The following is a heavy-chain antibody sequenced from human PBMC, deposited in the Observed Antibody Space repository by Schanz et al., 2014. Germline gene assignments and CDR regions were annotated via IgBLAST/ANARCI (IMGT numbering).Heavy chain of an antibody. Sequence: EVQLVESGGGLVQPGGSLRLSCAASGFTFSDSWMHWVRQAPGKGLVWVSRTSNDGSFTTFADSVKGRFTISRDNAKNTLYLQMNSLRAEDTAVYYCVRDTDYAFDYWGQGTLVTVSS. CDR2: TSNDGSFT. CDR1: GFTFSDSW. J-gene: IGHJ4*02. CDR3: VRDTDYAFDY. V-gene: IGHV3-74*01. D-gene: IGHD4-17*01.